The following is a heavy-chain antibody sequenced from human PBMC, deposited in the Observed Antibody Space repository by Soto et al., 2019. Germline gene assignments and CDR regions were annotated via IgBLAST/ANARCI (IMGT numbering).Heavy chain of an antibody. CDR2: INHSGST. J-gene: IGHJ3*02. CDR1: GGSFSGYY. Sequence: QVQLQQWGAGLLKPSETLSLTCAVYGGSFSGYYWSWIRQPPGKGLEWIGEINHSGSTHYNPSLESRVTTSVDTSKNQFSLKRTSVTAADTAVYYCARLSGYSCGWRSDAFEIWGQGTMVTVSS. D-gene: IGHD6-19*01. CDR3: ARLSGYSCGWRSDAFEI. V-gene: IGHV4-34*02.